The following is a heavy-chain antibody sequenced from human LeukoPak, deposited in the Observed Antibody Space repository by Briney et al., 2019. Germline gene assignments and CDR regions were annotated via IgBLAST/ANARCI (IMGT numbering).Heavy chain of an antibody. CDR2: ISSSGTLI. Sequence: GGFLRLSCTASASTFSSFPMSSVRQAPGRGLEWISSISSSGTLIYYADSLKGRFTVSRDNAKNSLYVQMNSLRAEDTAVYYCAKIGVSGQWYFDLWGRGTLVTVSS. CDR1: ASTFSSFP. D-gene: IGHD5/OR15-5a*01. V-gene: IGHV3-21*01. J-gene: IGHJ2*01. CDR3: AKIGVSGQWYFDL.